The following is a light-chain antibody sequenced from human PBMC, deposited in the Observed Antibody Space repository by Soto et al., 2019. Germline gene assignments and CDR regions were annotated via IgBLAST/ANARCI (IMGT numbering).Light chain of an antibody. V-gene: IGLV2-14*03. CDR1: SSDVGGFDY. Sequence: QSVLTQPAYVSVAPGQWITISSTGTSSDVGGFDYVAWYQQHLGQAPKLIIYDVTVRPSGVSNRFSGSKSGNTASLAISELQTDDEAPYYSSSYTSASALYVFGTGTKVTVL. CDR3: SSYTSASALYV. CDR2: DVT. J-gene: IGLJ1*01.